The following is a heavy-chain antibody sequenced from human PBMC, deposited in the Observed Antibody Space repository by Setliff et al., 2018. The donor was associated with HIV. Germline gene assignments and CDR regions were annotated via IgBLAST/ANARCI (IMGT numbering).Heavy chain of an antibody. CDR2: IIPIFNTA. D-gene: IGHD3-16*01. CDR1: GGTFSSYS. J-gene: IGHJ4*02. CDR3: VRQATFGGRIDY. V-gene: IGHV1-69*05. Sequence: SVKVSCKASGGTFSSYSITWVRQAPGQGLEWMGGIIPIFNTANYAQVRDRVTMTRDTSISVADMELSGLRSDDTAIYFCVRQATFGGRIDYWGQGTLVTV.